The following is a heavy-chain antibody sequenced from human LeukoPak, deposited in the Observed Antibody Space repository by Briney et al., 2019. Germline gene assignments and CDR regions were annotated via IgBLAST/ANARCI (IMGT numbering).Heavy chain of an antibody. CDR3: ATGRTMPEPDTSPGLLDF. V-gene: IGHV1-24*01. CDR1: GYSLTQLS. CDR2: VDTESGAA. D-gene: IGHD2-2*01. J-gene: IGHJ4*02. Sequence: ASVKVSCKVSGYSLTQLSTHWLRQAPGKGLEWMGGVDTESGAAMYAQKPQGRVTMTEDTTTDTDYMELNSLTSDDTAVYFCATGRTMPEPDTSPGLLDFWGQGTLVTVSS.